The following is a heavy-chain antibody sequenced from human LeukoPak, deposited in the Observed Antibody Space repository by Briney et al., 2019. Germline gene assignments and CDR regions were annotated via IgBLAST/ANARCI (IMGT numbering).Heavy chain of an antibody. D-gene: IGHD3-10*01. CDR3: ARGITMVRGVIITYNWFDP. V-gene: IGHV1-3*01. CDR1: GYTFTSYA. Sequence: ASLKGSRKASGYTFTSYALHWVRQAPGQRLEWMGWINAGNGNTKYSQKFQGRVTITKDTSASTAYMELSSLRSEDTAVYYCARGITMVRGVIITYNWFDPWGQGTLVTVSS. J-gene: IGHJ5*02. CDR2: INAGNGNT.